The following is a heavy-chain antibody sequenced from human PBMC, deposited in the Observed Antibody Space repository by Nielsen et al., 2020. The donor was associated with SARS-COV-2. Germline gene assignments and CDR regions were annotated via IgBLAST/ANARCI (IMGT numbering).Heavy chain of an antibody. J-gene: IGHJ6*02. CDR2: IYYSGST. D-gene: IGHD2/OR15-2a*01. CDR3: ARGDYLPYYYGMDV. V-gene: IGHV4-59*12. CDR1: GGSISSYY. Sequence: SETLSLTCTVSGGSISSYYWSWIRQPPGKGLEWIGYIYYSGSTNYNPSLKSRVTISVDTSKNQFSLKLSSVTAADTAVYYCARGDYLPYYYGMDVWGQGTTVTVSS.